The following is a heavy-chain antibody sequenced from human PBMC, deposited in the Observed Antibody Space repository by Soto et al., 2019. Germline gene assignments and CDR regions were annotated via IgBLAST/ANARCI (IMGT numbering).Heavy chain of an antibody. J-gene: IGHJ4*02. Sequence: QVQLVESGGGVVQPGRSLRLSCAASGFTFSSYGMHWVRQAPGKGLEWVAVISYDGSNKYYADSVKGRFTISRDNSQNTLYLQMNSLRAEDTAVYYCAKSCGGDCATDYWGQGTLVTVSS. CDR3: AKSCGGDCATDY. CDR1: GFTFSSYG. V-gene: IGHV3-30*18. D-gene: IGHD2-21*02. CDR2: ISYDGSNK.